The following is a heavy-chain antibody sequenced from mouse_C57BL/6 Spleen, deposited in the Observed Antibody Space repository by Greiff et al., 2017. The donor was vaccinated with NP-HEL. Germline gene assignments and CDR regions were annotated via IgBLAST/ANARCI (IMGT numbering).Heavy chain of an antibody. D-gene: IGHD1-2*01. V-gene: IGHV1-7*01. CDR3: ARGYSRSHWYFDV. J-gene: IGHJ1*03. Sequence: VQLQQSGAELAKPGASVKLSCKASGYTYTSYWMHWVKQRPGQGLEWIGYINPSSGYTKYNQKFKDKATLTADKSSSTGYMQLSSLTYEDSAVDYCARGYSRSHWYFDVWGTGTTVTVSS. CDR2: INPSSGYT. CDR1: GYTYTSYW.